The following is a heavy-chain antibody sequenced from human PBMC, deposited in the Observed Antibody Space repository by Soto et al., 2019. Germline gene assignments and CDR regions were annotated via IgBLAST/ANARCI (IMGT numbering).Heavy chain of an antibody. CDR1: GGTFSSDA. CDR2: IIPISGTA. J-gene: IGHJ6*02. V-gene: IGHV1-69*01. D-gene: IGHD2-2*01. Sequence: QVQLVQSGAEVKKPGSSVKVSCKASGGTFSSDAIRWVRQAPGQGLEWMGGIIPISGTANYAQKFQGRVTITADESTSTAYMELSSLRSEDTAVYYCARSQGSSTSLEIYYYYYYGMDVWGQGPTVTVSS. CDR3: ARSQGSSTSLEIYYYYYYGMDV.